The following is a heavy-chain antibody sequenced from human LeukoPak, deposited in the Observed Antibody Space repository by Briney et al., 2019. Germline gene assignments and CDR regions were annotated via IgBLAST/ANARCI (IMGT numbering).Heavy chain of an antibody. V-gene: IGHV3-7*01. CDR1: GSTFSSYW. D-gene: IGHD2-2*01. CDR3: AHLRSTRLSDY. Sequence: GGSLRLSCAASGSTFSSYWMSWVRQAPGKGLEWVANIKQDGSETHYVDSVKGRFTISRDNAKNSLYLQMSSLRAEDTAVYYCAHLRSTRLSDYWGQGTLVTVSS. CDR2: IKQDGSET. J-gene: IGHJ4*02.